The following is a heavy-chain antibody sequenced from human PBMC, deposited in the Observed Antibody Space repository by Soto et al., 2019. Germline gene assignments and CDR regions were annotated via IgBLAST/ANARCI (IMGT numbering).Heavy chain of an antibody. CDR1: GGTFSSYA. J-gene: IGHJ6*02. CDR3: ARHVPAAGYYYGMDV. CDR2: IIPIFGTA. D-gene: IGHD2-2*01. V-gene: IGHV1-69*05. Sequence: QVQLVQSGAEVKKPGSSVKVSCKASGGTFSSYAISWVRQAPGQGLEWMGGIIPIFGTANYAQKFQGRVTXTXDXAQXTAYMELSSLRSEDTAVYYCARHVPAAGYYYGMDVGGQGTTVTVSS.